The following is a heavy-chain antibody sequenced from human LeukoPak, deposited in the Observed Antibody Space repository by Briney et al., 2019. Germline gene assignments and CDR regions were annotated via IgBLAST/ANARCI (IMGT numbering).Heavy chain of an antibody. CDR1: GVTLSSYA. V-gene: IGHV3-23*01. J-gene: IGHJ4*02. CDR3: AKVGYCSGGSCYEGPFDY. CDR2: ISSSGSGGST. D-gene: IGHD2-15*01. Sequence: GGSLRLSCTASGVTLSSYAMSWARQAPGKGLEWVSGISSSGSGGSTYYADSVKGRFTISRDNSKNTLYLQMNSLRAEDTAVYYCAKVGYCSGGSCYEGPFDYWGLGTLVTVSS.